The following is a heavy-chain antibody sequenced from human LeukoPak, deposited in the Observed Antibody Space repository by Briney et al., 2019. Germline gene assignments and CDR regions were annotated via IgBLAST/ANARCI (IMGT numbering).Heavy chain of an antibody. CDR3: ARDELGEFFFDY. J-gene: IGHJ4*02. CDR1: GGSFSGYY. CDR2: INHSGST. V-gene: IGHV4-34*01. D-gene: IGHD3-10*01. Sequence: SETLSLTCAVYGGSFSGYYWSWIRQPPGKGLEWIGEINHSGSTNYNPSLKSRVTMSVDTSKNQFSLKLSSVTAADTAVYYCARDELGEFFFDYWGQGTLVTVSS.